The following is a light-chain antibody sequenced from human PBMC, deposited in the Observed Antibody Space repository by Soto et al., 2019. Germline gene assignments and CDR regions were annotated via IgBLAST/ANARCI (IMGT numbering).Light chain of an antibody. V-gene: IGKV3-20*01. CDR3: LQYDDWHRT. CDR2: GAS. Sequence: EIVLTQSPGTLSLSPGERATLSCRASQSVSSSYLAWYQQKPGQTPRLVIYGASNRATGVPARFGGSGSGTDFTLTISSLQSEDFAVYYCLQYDDWHRTFGQGTKVDIK. CDR1: QSVSSSY. J-gene: IGKJ1*01.